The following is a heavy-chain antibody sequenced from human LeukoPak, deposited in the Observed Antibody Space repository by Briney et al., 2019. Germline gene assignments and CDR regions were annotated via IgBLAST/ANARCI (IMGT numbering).Heavy chain of an antibody. CDR1: GGTFSSYT. V-gene: IGHV1-69*02. CDR2: IIPILGMA. Sequence: SVKVSCKASGGTFSSYTISWVRQAPGQGLEWMGRIIPILGMANYAQKFQGRVTITADKSTSTAYMELSSLRSEDTAVYYCARAEGGRSKGTHEYYYYYMDVWGKGTTVTVSS. CDR3: ARAEGGRSKGTHEYYYYYMDV. J-gene: IGHJ6*03. D-gene: IGHD1-1*01.